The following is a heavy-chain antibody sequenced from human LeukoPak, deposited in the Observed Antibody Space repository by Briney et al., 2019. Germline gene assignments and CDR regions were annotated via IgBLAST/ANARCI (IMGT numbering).Heavy chain of an antibody. CDR1: GGSISSSSYY. Sequence: SETLSLTCTVSGGSISSSSYYWGWIRQPPGKGLEWIGSIYYSGSTYYNPSLKSRVTISVDTSKNQFSLKLSSVTAADTAVYYCARVPLTIFGVVIVYYFDYWGQGTLVTVSS. J-gene: IGHJ4*02. V-gene: IGHV4-39*07. CDR2: IYYSGST. CDR3: ARVPLTIFGVVIVYYFDY. D-gene: IGHD3-3*01.